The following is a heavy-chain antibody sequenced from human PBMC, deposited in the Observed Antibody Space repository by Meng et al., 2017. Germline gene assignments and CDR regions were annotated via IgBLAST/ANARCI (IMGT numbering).Heavy chain of an antibody. V-gene: IGHV3-11*01. D-gene: IGHD5-18*01. CDR1: GFTFSDYY. Sequence: QVQVVESGGGLGKPGGSLGLSCAASGFTFSDYYMSWIRQAPGKGLEWVSYIRSSGSTIYYADSVKGRFTISRDNAKNSLYLQMNSLRAEDTAVYYCARNVDTAMVTNYWGQGTLVTVSS. CDR2: IRSSGSTI. J-gene: IGHJ4*02. CDR3: ARNVDTAMVTNY.